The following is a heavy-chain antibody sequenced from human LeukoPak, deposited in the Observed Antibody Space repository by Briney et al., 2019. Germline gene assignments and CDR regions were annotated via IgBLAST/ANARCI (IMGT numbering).Heavy chain of an antibody. CDR2: INHSGST. CDR3: ARGYYYGSGSYLYYYYGMDV. V-gene: IGHV4-34*01. J-gene: IGHJ6*02. Sequence: PSETLSLTCAVYGGSFSGYYWSWIRQPPGKGLEWIGEINHSGSTNYNPSLKSRVTISVDTSKNQFSLKLSSVTAADTAVYYCARGYYYGSGSYLYYYYGMDVWGQGTTATVSS. CDR1: GGSFSGYY. D-gene: IGHD3-10*01.